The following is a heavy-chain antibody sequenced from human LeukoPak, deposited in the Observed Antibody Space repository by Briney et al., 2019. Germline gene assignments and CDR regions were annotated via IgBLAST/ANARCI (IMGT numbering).Heavy chain of an antibody. CDR1: GFTFSSYW. CDR2: IKQGGSEK. J-gene: IGHJ4*02. CDR3: ARDQIGRVGATSSDY. Sequence: GGSLRLSCAASGFTFSSYWMSRVRQAPGKGLEWVANIKQGGSEKYYVDSVKGRFTISRDNAKNSLYLQMNSLRAEDTAVYYCARDQIGRVGATSSDYWGQGTLVTVSS. D-gene: IGHD1-26*01. V-gene: IGHV3-7*01.